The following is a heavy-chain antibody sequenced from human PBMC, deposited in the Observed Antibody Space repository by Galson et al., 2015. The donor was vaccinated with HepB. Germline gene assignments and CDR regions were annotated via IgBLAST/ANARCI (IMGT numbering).Heavy chain of an antibody. CDR2: SRNRARGYST. J-gene: IGHJ4*02. CDR3: ARSEVTTVVTDFDS. V-gene: IGHV3-72*01. Sequence: SLRLSCAVSGFSFNDPYVDWVRQAPGKGLEWVGRSRNRARGYSTAYAVSVRGRFTVSRDDSKNSVFLQTNRLRSEDTAVYYCARSEVTTVVTDFDSWGQGTLVTVSP. D-gene: IGHD4-23*01. CDR1: GFSFNDPY.